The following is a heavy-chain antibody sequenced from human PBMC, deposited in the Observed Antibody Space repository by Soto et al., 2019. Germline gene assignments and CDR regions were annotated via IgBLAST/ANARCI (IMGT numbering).Heavy chain of an antibody. J-gene: IGHJ6*03. CDR2: INAGNGNT. V-gene: IGHV1-3*01. Sequence: GASVKVSCKASVYTFTSCAMHWVRQAPGQRLEWMGWINAGNGNTKYSQKFQGRVTITRDTSASTAYMELSSLRSEDTAIYYSASTNYNPSLKSRVTISVDTSKNQFSLKLSSVTAPDTAVYYCARLVRGYCTNGVCYNIYYYYYMDVWGKGTTVTVSS. CDR3: ASTNYNPSLKSRVTISVDTSKNQFSLKLSSVTAPDTAVYYCARLVRGYCTNGVCYNIYYYYYMDV. CDR1: VYTFTSCA. D-gene: IGHD3-10*01.